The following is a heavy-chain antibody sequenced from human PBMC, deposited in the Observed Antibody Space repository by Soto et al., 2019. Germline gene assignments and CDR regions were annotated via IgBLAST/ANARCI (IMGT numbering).Heavy chain of an antibody. CDR1: GYTFTGYY. CDR2: TNPNSGGT. Sequence: ASVKVSCKASGYTFTGYYMHWVRQAPGQGLEWMGWTNPNSGGTNYAQKFQGRVTMIRDPSSSTAYMELSRLRTDDTAVTYWAGELGGSSSAQARVLWFDPWGQGTLFTVSS. CDR3: AGELGGSSSAQARVLWFDP. V-gene: IGHV1-2*02. J-gene: IGHJ5*02. D-gene: IGHD6-6*01.